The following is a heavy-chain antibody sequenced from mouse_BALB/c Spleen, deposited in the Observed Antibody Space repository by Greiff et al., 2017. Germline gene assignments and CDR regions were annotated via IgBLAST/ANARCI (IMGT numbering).Heavy chain of an antibody. V-gene: IGHV5-6*01. CDR3: ARLGITTPMDY. CDR1: GFTFSSYG. CDR2: ISSGGSYT. D-gene: IGHD2-4*01. Sequence: EVKLVESGGDLVKPGGSLKLSCAASGFTFSSYGMSWVRQTPDKRLEWVATISSGGSYTYYRDSVKGRFTISRDNAKNTLYLQMSSLKSEDTAMYYCARLGITTPMDYWGQGTSVTVSS. J-gene: IGHJ4*01.